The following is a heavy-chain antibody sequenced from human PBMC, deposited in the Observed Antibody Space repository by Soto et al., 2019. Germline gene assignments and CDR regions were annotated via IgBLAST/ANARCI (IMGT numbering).Heavy chain of an antibody. J-gene: IGHJ4*02. CDR1: GYTFTGYY. V-gene: IGHV1-2*04. Sequence: ASVKVSCKASGYTFTGYYMHWVRQAPGQGXEWMGWINPNSGGTNYAQKFQGWVTMTRDTSISTAYMELSRLRSDDTAVYYCARVEVRCSSTSCYNPKYYFDYWGQGTLVTVSS. D-gene: IGHD2-2*02. CDR2: INPNSGGT. CDR3: ARVEVRCSSTSCYNPKYYFDY.